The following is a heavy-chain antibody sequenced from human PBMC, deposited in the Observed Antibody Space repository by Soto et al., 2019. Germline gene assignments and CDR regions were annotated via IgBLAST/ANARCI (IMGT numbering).Heavy chain of an antibody. CDR2: IKSKTDGGTT. CDR3: TPVVLPKGGDYFDY. CDR1: GLTFSNAW. D-gene: IGHD1-26*01. V-gene: IGHV3-15*07. J-gene: IGHJ4*02. Sequence: EVQLVESGGGLVKPGGSLRLSCAASGLTFSNAWMNWVRQAPGKGLEWVGRIKSKTDGGTTDYAAPVKGRFTISRDDSKNTLYPQMNSLKTEDTAVYYCTPVVLPKGGDYFDYWGQGALVTVSS.